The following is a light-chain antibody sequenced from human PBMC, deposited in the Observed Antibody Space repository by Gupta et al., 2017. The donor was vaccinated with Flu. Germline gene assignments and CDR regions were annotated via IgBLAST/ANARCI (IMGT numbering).Light chain of an antibody. V-gene: IGKV3-15*01. CDR1: QSISCN. CDR2: GAS. Sequence: EIDMTQTPAALSVSPGERATLSCRASQSISCNLAWYQQKPGPAPRLLTDGASTRATDITARISGSGSGTEFTLTISRLQSEDSAVYYCQQYNDWQTFGQGTKVEIK. CDR3: QQYNDWQT. J-gene: IGKJ1*01.